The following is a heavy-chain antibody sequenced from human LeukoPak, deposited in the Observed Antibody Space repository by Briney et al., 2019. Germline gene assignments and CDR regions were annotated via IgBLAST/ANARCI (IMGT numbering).Heavy chain of an antibody. CDR2: IYTSGST. D-gene: IGHD5-12*01. Sequence: SETLSLTCTVSGGSISSYYWSWIRQPAGKGLEWIGRIYTSGSTNYDPSLKSRVTMSVDTSKNQFSLKLSSVTAADTAVYYCAREEGYSGYDYTTIEYNWFDPWGQGTLVTVSS. CDR3: AREEGYSGYDYTTIEYNWFDP. J-gene: IGHJ5*02. CDR1: GGSISSYY. V-gene: IGHV4-4*07.